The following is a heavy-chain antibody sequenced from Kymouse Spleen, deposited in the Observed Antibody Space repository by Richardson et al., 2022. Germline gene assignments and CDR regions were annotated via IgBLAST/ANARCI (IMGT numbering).Heavy chain of an antibody. CDR2: IYYSGST. Sequence: QVQLQESGPGLVKPSETLSLTCTVSGGSISSYYWSWIRQPPGKGLEWIGYIYYSGSTNYNPSLKSRVTISVDTSKNQFSLKLSSVTAADTAVYYCARDQRGTGFDPWGQGTLVTVSS. J-gene: IGHJ5*02. V-gene: IGHV4-59*01. D-gene: IGHD1-7*01. CDR3: ARDQRGTGFDP. CDR1: GGSISSYY.